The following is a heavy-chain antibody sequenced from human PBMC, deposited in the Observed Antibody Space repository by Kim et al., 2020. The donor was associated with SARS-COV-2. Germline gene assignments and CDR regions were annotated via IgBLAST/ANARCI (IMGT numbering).Heavy chain of an antibody. Sequence: GGSLRLSCAASGFTFSSYAMHWVRQAPGKGLEWVAVISYDGGNKYYADSVKGRFTISRDNSKNTLYLQMNSLRAEDTAVYYCARARGGYYTAPFDYWGQGTLVTVSS. CDR2: ISYDGGNK. CDR1: GFTFSSYA. D-gene: IGHD3-22*01. J-gene: IGHJ4*02. V-gene: IGHV3-30-3*01. CDR3: ARARGGYYTAPFDY.